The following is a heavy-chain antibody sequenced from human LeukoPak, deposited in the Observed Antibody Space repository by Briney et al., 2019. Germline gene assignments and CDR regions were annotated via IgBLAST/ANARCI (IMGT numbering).Heavy chain of an antibody. J-gene: IGHJ5*02. CDR2: IYHSGST. Sequence: TSETLSLTCAVSGGSISSSNWWSWVRQPPGKGLEWIGEIYHSGSTNYNPSLKSRVTISVDKSKNQFSLKLSSVTAADTAVYYCARGIYYDIFGNWFDPWGQGTLVTVSS. CDR1: GGSISSSNW. D-gene: IGHD3-9*01. CDR3: ARGIYYDIFGNWFDP. V-gene: IGHV4-4*02.